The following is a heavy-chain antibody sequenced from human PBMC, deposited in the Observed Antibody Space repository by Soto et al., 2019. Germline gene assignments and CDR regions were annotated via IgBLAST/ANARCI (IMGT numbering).Heavy chain of an antibody. CDR2: MNPNSGST. J-gene: IGHJ6*02. Sequence: ASVKVSCKASGYTFTSYDINWVRQATGQGLEWMGWMNPNSGSTGYAQKFQGRVTMTRNTSISTAYMELSSLRSEDTAVYYCARRGGHYDFWGGYRGYYYYGMDVWGQGTTVTVSS. V-gene: IGHV1-8*01. CDR3: ARRGGHYDFWGGYRGYYYYGMDV. D-gene: IGHD3-3*01. CDR1: GYTFTSYD.